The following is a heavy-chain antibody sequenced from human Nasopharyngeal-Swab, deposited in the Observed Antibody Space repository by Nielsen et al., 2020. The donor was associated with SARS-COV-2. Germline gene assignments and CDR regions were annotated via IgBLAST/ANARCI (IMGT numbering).Heavy chain of an antibody. V-gene: IGHV1-2*06. D-gene: IGHD1-20*01. Sequence: ASVKVSCKSSGYTFTGYYIHWLRQAPGQGLQWMGRINPDSGGTSSAQQFQGRVTMTRDTSISTAYMELSRLRSDDTAVYYCARGGNNWNDYWGQGTLVTVSS. J-gene: IGHJ4*02. CDR2: INPDSGGT. CDR1: GYTFTGYY. CDR3: ARGGNNWNDY.